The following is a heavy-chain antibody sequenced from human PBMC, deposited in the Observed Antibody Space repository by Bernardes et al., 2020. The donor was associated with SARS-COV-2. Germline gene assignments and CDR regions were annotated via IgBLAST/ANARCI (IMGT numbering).Heavy chain of an antibody. CDR1: GFSLTTHGVG. D-gene: IGHD2-21*02. V-gene: IGHV2-5*02. CDR3: AHKIVTVTKAIDAFDT. CDR2: IYWDDDK. Sequence: SGPTLVKPTQTLTLTCTFSGFSLTTHGVGVGWIRQPPGKALEWLAVIYWDDDKRYSPVLKNRLTITKDTSKNEVVLKMTNVRAEDKGTYYCAHKIVTVTKAIDAFDTWGQGTLVAVSS. J-gene: IGHJ3*02.